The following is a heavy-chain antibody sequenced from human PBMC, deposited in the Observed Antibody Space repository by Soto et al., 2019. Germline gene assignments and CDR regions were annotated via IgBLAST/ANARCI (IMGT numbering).Heavy chain of an antibody. CDR2: ISSSSSTI. Sequence: WVRQAPGKGLEWVSYISSSSSTIYYADSVKGRFTISRDNAKNSLYLQMNSLRDEDTAVYYCARDNTIFGVVLYYYYGMDVWGQGTTVTVSS. CDR3: ARDNTIFGVVLYYYYGMDV. V-gene: IGHV3-48*02. D-gene: IGHD3-3*01. J-gene: IGHJ6*02.